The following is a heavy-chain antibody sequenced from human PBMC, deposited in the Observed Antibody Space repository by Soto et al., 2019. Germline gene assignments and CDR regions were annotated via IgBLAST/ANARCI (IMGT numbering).Heavy chain of an antibody. J-gene: IGHJ6*02. CDR2: ISYDGSNK. Sequence: GSLRLSCAASGFTFSIYAMHWVRQAPGKGLEWVAVISYDGSNKYYADSVKGRFTISRDNSKNTLYLQMNSLRAEDTAVYYCXRPQQPNHYYYYYGMDVWGQGTTVTVSS. CDR3: XRPQQPNHYYYYYGMDV. V-gene: IGHV3-30-3*01. CDR1: GFTFSIYA. D-gene: IGHD6-13*01.